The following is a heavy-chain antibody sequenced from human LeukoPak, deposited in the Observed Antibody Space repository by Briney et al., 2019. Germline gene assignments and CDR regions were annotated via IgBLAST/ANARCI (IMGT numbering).Heavy chain of an antibody. Sequence: ASVKVSCKTSGYSFTDYYMHWVRQTPGQGLEWMGWINPNSGGTSSAQKFQGRVTMTRDTSITTVYMEVSWLTSGDTAIYYCARADRLHGGPYLIGPWGQGTLVTVSS. CDR3: ARADRLHGGPYLIGP. CDR2: INPNSGGT. CDR1: GYSFTDYY. J-gene: IGHJ5*02. D-gene: IGHD2-21*01. V-gene: IGHV1-2*02.